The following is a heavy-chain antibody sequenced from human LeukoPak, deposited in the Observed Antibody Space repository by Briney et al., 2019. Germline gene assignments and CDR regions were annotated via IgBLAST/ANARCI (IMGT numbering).Heavy chain of an antibody. Sequence: ASVKVSCKASRGTFSSYAISWVRQAPGQGLEWMGRISPNSGDTNYAQKFQGRVTMTRDTSSSTAYMELSRLRTDDTAVYYCARSGVDTYGLQASGDFDYWGQGILVTVSS. V-gene: IGHV1-2*06. D-gene: IGHD5-18*01. CDR3: ARSGVDTYGLQASGDFDY. CDR2: ISPNSGDT. J-gene: IGHJ4*02. CDR1: RGTFSSYA.